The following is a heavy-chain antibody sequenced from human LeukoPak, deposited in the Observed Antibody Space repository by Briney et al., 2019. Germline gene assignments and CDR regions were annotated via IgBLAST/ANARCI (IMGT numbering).Heavy chain of an antibody. CDR1: GYTLINHA. CDR2: INIGNGNT. CDR3: ARRLGRSFDY. J-gene: IGHJ4*02. V-gene: IGHV1-3*04. Sequence: ASVKVSCKASGYTLINHAIHWVRQAPGQRLEWMGWINIGNGNTKYSQNFRGRITITRDTSATTAYMDLSSLRSEDTAMYYCARRLGRSFDYWGQGTLVTVSS. D-gene: IGHD2-21*01.